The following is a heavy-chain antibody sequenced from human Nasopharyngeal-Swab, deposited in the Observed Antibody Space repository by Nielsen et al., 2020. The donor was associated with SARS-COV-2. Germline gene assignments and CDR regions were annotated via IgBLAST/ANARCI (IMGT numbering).Heavy chain of an antibody. CDR1: GYSFTTFW. CDR2: IYPDDSGT. Sequence: KVSCKGSGYSFTTFWITWVRQMPGKGLEWMGIIYPDDSGTRYSPSFQGQVTFPVDKSTSTAYLPWSSLKASDTAMYYCARLRGSAFYYYYLDDWGKGTTVTVSS. J-gene: IGHJ6*03. CDR3: ARLRGSAFYYYYLDD. V-gene: IGHV5-51*01. D-gene: IGHD2-15*01.